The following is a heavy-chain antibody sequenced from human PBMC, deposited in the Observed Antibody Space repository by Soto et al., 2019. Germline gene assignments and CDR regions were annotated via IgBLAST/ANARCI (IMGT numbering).Heavy chain of an antibody. D-gene: IGHD3-16*01. V-gene: IGHV3-9*01. CDR2: ISWNSGSI. Sequence: EVQLVESGGGLVQPGRSLRLSCAASGFTFDDYAMHWVRQAPGKGLEWVSGISWNSGSIGYADSVKGRFTISRDNAKNSLYLQMNSLRAEDTALYYCAKDMEESNGAFDIWGQGTMVTVSS. J-gene: IGHJ3*02. CDR3: AKDMEESNGAFDI. CDR1: GFTFDDYA.